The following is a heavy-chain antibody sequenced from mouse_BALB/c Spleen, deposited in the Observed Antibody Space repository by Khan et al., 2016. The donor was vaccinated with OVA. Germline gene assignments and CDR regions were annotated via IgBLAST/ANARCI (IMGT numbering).Heavy chain of an antibody. Sequence: QIQLVQSGPELKKPGETVRISCKASGYTFTTAGIQWVQKMPGKGLKWIGWINTHSGVPKYAEDFKGRFAFSLETSASTAYLQITYLKNEDTATYFCARGGAAYYRNDGGAMDYWGQGTSVTVSS. V-gene: IGHV9-4*02. CDR3: ARGGAAYYRNDGGAMDY. CDR2: INTHSGVP. J-gene: IGHJ4*01. CDR1: GYTFTTAG. D-gene: IGHD2-14*01.